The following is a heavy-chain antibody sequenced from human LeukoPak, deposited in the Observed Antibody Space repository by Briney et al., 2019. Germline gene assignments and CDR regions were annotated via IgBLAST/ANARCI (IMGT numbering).Heavy chain of an antibody. CDR3: ARHPHRGYRFDP. J-gene: IGHJ5*02. CDR1: GGSISSYY. D-gene: IGHD1-1*01. V-gene: IGHV4-59*08. Sequence: PSETLSLTCTVSGGSISSYYWSWIRQPPGKGLEWIGYIYYSGSTNYNPSLKSRVTISVDTSKNQFSLKLSSVTAADTAVYYCARHPHRGYRFDPWGQGTLVTVSS. CDR2: IYYSGST.